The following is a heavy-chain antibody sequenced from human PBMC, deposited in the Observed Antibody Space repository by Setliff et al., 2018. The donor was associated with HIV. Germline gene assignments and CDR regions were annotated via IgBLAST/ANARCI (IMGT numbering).Heavy chain of an antibody. Sequence: SETLSLTCTVSGGSMNSVSYSWAWLRQSAGKGPEWIGHVYARGSANYNPSLTSRVTIPVPTSKNQFSLNLNSVTAADTATDYCARAKTIGSSALFLDPWGQGTPVTVSS. V-gene: IGHV4-61*09. D-gene: IGHD2-2*03. J-gene: IGHJ5*02. CDR3: ARAKTIGSSALFLDP. CDR2: VYARGSA. CDR1: GGSMNSVSYS.